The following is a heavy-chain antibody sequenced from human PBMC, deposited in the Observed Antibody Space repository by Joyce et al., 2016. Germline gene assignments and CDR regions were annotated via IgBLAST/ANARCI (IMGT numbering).Heavy chain of an antibody. J-gene: IGHJ5*02. CDR2: IYQNGST. Sequence: QLQLQESGPGLVKPSETLSLTCTVSGGSVSNTNFYWGWIRQPPGRGLEWIGSIYQNGSTYYNPSLKSRVTMFVDTSKNHFSLKLSSVTAADTAVYYCAREDKNWFDPWGQGTLVTVSS. D-gene: IGHD2-15*01. V-gene: IGHV4-39*02. CDR3: AREDKNWFDP. CDR1: GGSVSNTNFY.